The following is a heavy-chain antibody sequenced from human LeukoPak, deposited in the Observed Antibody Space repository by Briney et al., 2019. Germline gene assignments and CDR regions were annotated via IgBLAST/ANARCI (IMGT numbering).Heavy chain of an antibody. V-gene: IGHV4-59*08. CDR1: GGSISSYY. CDR3: ARLDGVRGVPLYYFDY. CDR2: IYYSGST. J-gene: IGHJ4*02. D-gene: IGHD3-10*01. Sequence: SETLSLTCTVSGGSISSYYWSWIRQPPGKGLEWIGYIYYSGSTNYNPSLKSRVTISVDTSKNQFSLKRSSVTAADTAVYYCARLDGVRGVPLYYFDYWGQGTLVTVSS.